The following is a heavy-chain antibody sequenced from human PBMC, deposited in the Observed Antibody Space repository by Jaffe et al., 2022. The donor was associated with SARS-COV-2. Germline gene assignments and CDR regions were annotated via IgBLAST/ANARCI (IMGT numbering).Heavy chain of an antibody. D-gene: IGHD3-22*01. V-gene: IGHV1-8*01. J-gene: IGHJ6*03. Sequence: QVQLVQSGAEVKKPGASVKVSCKASGYTFTSYDINWVRQATGQGLEWMGWMNPNSGNTGYAQKFQGRVTMTRNTSISTAYMELSSLRSEDTAVYYCARGVKGWRYYDSSGGPPHYYYYYYMDVWGKGTTVTVSS. CDR1: GYTFTSYD. CDR3: ARGVKGWRYYDSSGGPPHYYYYYYMDV. CDR2: MNPNSGNT.